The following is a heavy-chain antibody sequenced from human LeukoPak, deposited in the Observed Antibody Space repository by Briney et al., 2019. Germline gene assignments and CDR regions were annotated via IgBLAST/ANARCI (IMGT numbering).Heavy chain of an antibody. J-gene: IGHJ4*02. D-gene: IGHD3-10*01. CDR1: GASISGSGYY. V-gene: IGHV4-39*01. Sequence: PSETLSLTCAVSGASISGSGYYWGWIRQPPGKGLEWIGNIYSSGSTYYNASLQSRVTISIDTSKNQFSLKLSSVTAADTAVYYCASVWFGELHQLKYFDYWGQGTLVTVSS. CDR2: IYSSGST. CDR3: ASVWFGELHQLKYFDY.